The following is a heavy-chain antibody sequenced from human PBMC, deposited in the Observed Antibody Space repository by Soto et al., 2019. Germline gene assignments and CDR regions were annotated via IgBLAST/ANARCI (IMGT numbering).Heavy chain of an antibody. D-gene: IGHD2-15*01. V-gene: IGHV4-31*03. CDR1: GGSISSGGYY. J-gene: IGHJ5*02. CDR2: IYYSGST. Sequence: QVQLQESGPGLVKPSQTLSLTCTVSGGSISSGGYYWSWIRQHPGKGLEWIGYIYYSGSTYYNPSLKSRVTISVDTSKNQFSLKLSSVTAADTAVYYCAGSHVVVAVTNNWFDPWGQGTLVTVSS. CDR3: AGSHVVVAVTNNWFDP.